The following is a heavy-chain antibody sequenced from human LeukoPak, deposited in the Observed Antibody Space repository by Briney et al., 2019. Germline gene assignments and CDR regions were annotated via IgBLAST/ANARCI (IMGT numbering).Heavy chain of an antibody. D-gene: IGHD7-27*01. CDR2: ISLTGET. CDR3: SRVSGAFCPLAH. Sequence: SETLSPTCGVSGRSIISTNSGSWVRQPPGQGLEWIGEISLTGETNYNPSLNGRVTMSLDESRNQLSLDLASVTAADPAIYSFSRVSGAFCPLAHWGQGNLVIV. CDR1: GRSIISTNS. J-gene: IGHJ4*02. V-gene: IGHV4-4*02.